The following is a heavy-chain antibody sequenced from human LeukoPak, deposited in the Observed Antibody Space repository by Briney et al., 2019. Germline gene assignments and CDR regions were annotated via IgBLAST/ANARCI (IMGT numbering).Heavy chain of an antibody. J-gene: IGHJ4*02. V-gene: IGHV4-31*03. CDR1: GGSIRSGDYS. CDR2: IYYSGST. Sequence: PSQTLSLTCTVSGGSIRSGDYSWNWIRQHPGKGLEWIGYIYYSGSTYYNPSLTSRVTMSVDTSKNQFSLKLSSVTAADTAVYYCARDSIWSGYTFDYWGQGTLVTVSS. CDR3: ARDSIWSGYTFDY. D-gene: IGHD3-3*01.